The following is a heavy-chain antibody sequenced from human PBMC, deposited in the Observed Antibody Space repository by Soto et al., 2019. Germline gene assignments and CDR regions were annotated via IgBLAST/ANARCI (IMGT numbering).Heavy chain of an antibody. CDR3: AKPKYRGVVLNV. V-gene: IGHV3-23*01. Sequence: PGGSLRLSCAASGFIVNDHCMTWIRQAPGKGLEWVSTISNDGDRYYADSVEGRFTISRDNSKDTLYLQMNSLRAEDTAVYYCAKPKYRGVVLNVWGQGTTVTVSS. J-gene: IGHJ6*02. CDR1: GFIVNDHC. CDR2: ISNDGDR. D-gene: IGHD3-10*01.